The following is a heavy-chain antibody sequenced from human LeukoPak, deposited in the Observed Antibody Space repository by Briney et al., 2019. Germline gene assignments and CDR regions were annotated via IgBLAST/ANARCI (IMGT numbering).Heavy chain of an antibody. J-gene: IGHJ4*02. CDR2: ISSSSSYI. D-gene: IGHD3-10*01. CDR3: ARSVIIRLLDY. Sequence: GGSLRLSCAASGFTVSSNYMSWVRQAPGKGLEWVSSISSSSSYIYYADSVKGRFTISRDNAKNSLYLQMNSLRAEDTAVYYCARSVIIRLLDYWGQGTLVTVSS. CDR1: GFTVSSNY. V-gene: IGHV3-21*01.